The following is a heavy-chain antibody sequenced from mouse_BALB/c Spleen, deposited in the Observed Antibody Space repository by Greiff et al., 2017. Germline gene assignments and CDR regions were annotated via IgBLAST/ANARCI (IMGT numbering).Heavy chain of an antibody. CDR3: ARPLIYYGYDGFAY. CDR1: GFNIKDTY. D-gene: IGHD2-2*01. J-gene: IGHJ3*01. V-gene: IGHV14-3*02. Sequence: VQLQQPGAELVKPGASVKLSCTASGFNIKDTYMHWVKQRPEQGLEWIGRIDPANGNTKYDPKFQGKATITADTSSNTAYLQLSSLTSEDTAVYYCARPLIYYGYDGFAYWGQGTLVTVSA. CDR2: IDPANGNT.